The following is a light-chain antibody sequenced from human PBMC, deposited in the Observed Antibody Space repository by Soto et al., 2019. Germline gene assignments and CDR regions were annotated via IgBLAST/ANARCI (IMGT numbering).Light chain of an antibody. V-gene: IGLV2-23*02. CDR1: SSDVGSYNL. CDR2: EVS. Sequence: QSALTQPASVSGSPGQSIXISCTGTSSDVGSYNLVSWYQQHPGKAPKLMIYEVSKRPSGVSNRFSGSKSGNTASLTISGLQAEDEADYYCCSYAGSXTLTFGGGTQLTVL. CDR3: CSYAGSXTLT. J-gene: IGLJ2*01.